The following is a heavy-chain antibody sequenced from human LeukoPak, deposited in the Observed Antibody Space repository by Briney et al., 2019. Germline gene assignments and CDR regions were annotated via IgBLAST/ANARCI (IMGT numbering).Heavy chain of an antibody. CDR1: GGSISSGGYF. CDR2: IYHSGST. J-gene: IGHJ5*02. V-gene: IGHV4-30-2*01. Sequence: SETLSLTCTVSGGSISSGGYFWSWIRQPPGKGLEWIGYIYHSGSTYYNPSLKSRVTISVDRSKNQFSLKLSSVTAADTAVYYCARDGPQYDLPFDPWGQGTLVTVSS. D-gene: IGHD3-3*01. CDR3: ARDGPQYDLPFDP.